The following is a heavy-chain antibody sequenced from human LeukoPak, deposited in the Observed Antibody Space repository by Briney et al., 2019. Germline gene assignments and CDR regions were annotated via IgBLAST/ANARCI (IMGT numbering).Heavy chain of an antibody. V-gene: IGHV4-34*01. CDR1: GGSFSGYY. D-gene: IGHD2-15*01. CDR3: ARAPGRPAAVLGY. Sequence: SETLSLTCAVYGGSFSGYYWSWIRQPPGKGLEWIGEINHSGSTKYNPSLKSRVTISVDTSKNQFSLKLSSVTAADTAVYYCARAPGRPAAVLGYWGQGTLVTVSS. J-gene: IGHJ4*02. CDR2: INHSGST.